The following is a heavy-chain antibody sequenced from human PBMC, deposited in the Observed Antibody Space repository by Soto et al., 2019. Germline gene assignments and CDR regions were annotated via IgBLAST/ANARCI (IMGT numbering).Heavy chain of an antibody. CDR1: GGSISSYY. CDR2: IYYSGST. V-gene: IGHV4-59*08. J-gene: IGHJ3*02. Sequence: PSETLSLTCTVSGGSISSYYWSWIRQPPGKGLEWIGYIYYSGSTNYNPSLKSRVTISVDTSKNQFSLKLSSVTAADTAVYYCARHQPIRGMDAFDIWGQGTMVTVSS. CDR3: ARHQPIRGMDAFDI. D-gene: IGHD3-16*01.